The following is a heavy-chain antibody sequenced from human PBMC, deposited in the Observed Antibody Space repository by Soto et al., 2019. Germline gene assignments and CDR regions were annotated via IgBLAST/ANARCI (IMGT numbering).Heavy chain of an antibody. CDR3: ARAVGGPTSNLDY. CDR1: GYTFTSYA. CDR2: INAGNGNT. Sequence: QVQLVQSGAEEKKPGASVKVSCKASGYTFTSYAMHWVRQAPGQRLEWMGWINAGNGNTKYSQKFQGRVTITRDTSGSTAYMELGSLRSEDTAVYYCARAVGGPTSNLDYWGQGTLVTVSS. V-gene: IGHV1-3*05. J-gene: IGHJ4*02. D-gene: IGHD3-16*01.